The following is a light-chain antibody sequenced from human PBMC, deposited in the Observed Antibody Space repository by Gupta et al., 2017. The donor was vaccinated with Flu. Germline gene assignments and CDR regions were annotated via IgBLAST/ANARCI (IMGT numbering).Light chain of an antibody. CDR3: QQYYSYPFT. Sequence: TGDRFTITCRASQGISSYLAWYQQKPGKAPKLLIYAASTLQSGVPSRFSGSGSGTDFTLTISCLQSEDFATYYCQQYYSYPFTFGPGTKVDIK. V-gene: IGKV1-8*01. CDR1: QGISSY. CDR2: AAS. J-gene: IGKJ3*01.